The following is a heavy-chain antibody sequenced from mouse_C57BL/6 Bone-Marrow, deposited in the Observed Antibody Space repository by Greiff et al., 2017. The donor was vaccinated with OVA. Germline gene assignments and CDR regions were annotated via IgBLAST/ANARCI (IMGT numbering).Heavy chain of an antibody. CDR2: IDPSDSYT. CDR1: GYTFTSYW. CDR3: ASPITTVVANWYFDV. V-gene: IGHV1-50*01. D-gene: IGHD1-1*01. Sequence: QVQLQQPGAELVKPGASVKLSCKASGYTFTSYWMQWVKQRPGQGLEWIGEIDPSDSYTNYNQKFKSKATLTVDKSSSTAYMQISSLTSEDSAVYYCASPITTVVANWYFDVWGTGTTVTVSS. J-gene: IGHJ1*03.